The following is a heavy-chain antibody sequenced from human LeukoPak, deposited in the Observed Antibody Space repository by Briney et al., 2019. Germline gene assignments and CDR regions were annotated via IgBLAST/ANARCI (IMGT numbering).Heavy chain of an antibody. D-gene: IGHD4-23*01. V-gene: IGHV4-59*01. CDR3: ARDLRAMTTVDPYFDY. CDR2: IYYRETT. CDR1: GGSISSYY. J-gene: IGHJ4*02. Sequence: SETLSLTCTVSGGSISSYYWSWIRQPPGKGLEWIGYIYYRETTNYNPSLKSRVTISVDTSKNQFSLKLSSVTAADTAVYYCARDLRAMTTVDPYFDYWGQGTLVTVSS.